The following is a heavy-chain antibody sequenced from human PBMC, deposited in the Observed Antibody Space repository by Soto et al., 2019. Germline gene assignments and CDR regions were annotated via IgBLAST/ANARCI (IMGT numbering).Heavy chain of an antibody. CDR3: ARDWFNSEYYDFWSGSNYYGMDV. V-gene: IGHV1-69*01. Sequence: QVQLVQSGAEVKKPGSSVKVSCKASGGTFSSYAISWVRQAPGQGLEWMGGIIPIFGTANYAQKFQGRVTITADESTSTAYMGLSSLRSEDTAVYYCARDWFNSEYYDFWSGSNYYGMDVWGQGTTVTVSS. CDR2: IIPIFGTA. D-gene: IGHD3-3*01. J-gene: IGHJ6*02. CDR1: GGTFSSYA.